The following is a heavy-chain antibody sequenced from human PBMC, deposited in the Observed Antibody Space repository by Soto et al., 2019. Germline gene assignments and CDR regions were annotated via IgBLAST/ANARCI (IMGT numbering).Heavy chain of an antibody. Sequence: PSETLSLTCTVSGGSISSSSYYWGWIRQPPGKGLEWIGSIYYSGSTYYNPSLKSRVTISVDTSKNQFSLKLSSVTAADTAVYYCARQAAVGIINYFDCWGQGTLVTVSS. CDR3: ARQAAVGIINYFDC. D-gene: IGHD3-10*01. J-gene: IGHJ4*02. CDR2: IYYSGST. V-gene: IGHV4-39*01. CDR1: GGSISSSSYY.